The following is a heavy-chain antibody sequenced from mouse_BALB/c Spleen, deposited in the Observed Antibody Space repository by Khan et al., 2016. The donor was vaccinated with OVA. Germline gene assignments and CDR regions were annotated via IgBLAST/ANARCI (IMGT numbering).Heavy chain of an antibody. CDR3: ARRGYDYGRGALFAY. CDR1: GFSLNNYS. V-gene: IGHV2-2*02. D-gene: IGHD2-4*01. Sequence: QVQLKQSGPGLVQPSQSLSITCTVSGFSLNNYSVHWVRQSPGKGLEWLGVIWSAGSTDYNAAFISRLTISKDNSRSQVFFKRNSLQPNDTAIYYCARRGYDYGRGALFAYWGQGTLVTVSA. J-gene: IGHJ3*01. CDR2: IWSAGST.